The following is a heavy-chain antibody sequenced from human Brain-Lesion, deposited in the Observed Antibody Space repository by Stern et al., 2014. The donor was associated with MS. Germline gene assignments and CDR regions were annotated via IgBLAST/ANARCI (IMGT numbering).Heavy chain of an antibody. CDR3: AGEEDIRYCSGGSCTGNWFDP. CDR1: GGSVSSTSYA. D-gene: IGHD2-15*01. V-gene: IGHV4-39*01. CDR2: IYYSGNT. J-gene: IGHJ5*02. Sequence: QVQLQESGPGLVKPSETLSLTCTVAGGSVSSTSYAWAWIRQPPGKGLEWIGTIYYSGNTYYSPYLKSRLTLFLDTSKNPFSLQLGFVTAADTAVYYCAGEEDIRYCSGGSCTGNWFDPWGQGTLVTVSS.